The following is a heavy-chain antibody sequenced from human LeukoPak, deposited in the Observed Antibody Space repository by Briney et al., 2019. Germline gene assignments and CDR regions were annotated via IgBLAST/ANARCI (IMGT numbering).Heavy chain of an antibody. J-gene: IGHJ4*02. D-gene: IGHD3-16*01. Sequence: GGSLRLSCAASGFTFDDYAMHWVRQAPGKGLEWVSGISWNSGSIGYADSVKGRFTISRDNAKNSLYLQMNSLRAEDTALYYCAKDIGYDYVFDYWGQGTLVTVSS. CDR3: AKDIGYDYVFDY. CDR2: ISWNSGSI. CDR1: GFTFDDYA. V-gene: IGHV3-9*01.